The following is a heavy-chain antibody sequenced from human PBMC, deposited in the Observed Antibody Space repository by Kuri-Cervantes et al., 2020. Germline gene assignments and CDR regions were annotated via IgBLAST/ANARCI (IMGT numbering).Heavy chain of an antibody. Sequence: SETLSLTCIVSSGSMSSSTYYWGWIRQPPGKGLEWIGSISYSGNPYYNPALKSRVTISVDTSKNQFSLKLSSVTAADTAVYYCARKGGSRPNDAFDIWGQGTMVTVSS. CDR2: ISYSGNP. J-gene: IGHJ3*02. D-gene: IGHD2-15*01. V-gene: IGHV4-39*07. CDR1: SGSMSSSTYY. CDR3: ARKGGSRPNDAFDI.